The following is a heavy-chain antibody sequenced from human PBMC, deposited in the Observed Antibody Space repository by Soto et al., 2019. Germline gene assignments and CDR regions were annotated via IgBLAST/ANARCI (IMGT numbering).Heavy chain of an antibody. CDR1: GFTFDDYT. CDR2: ISWDGGST. J-gene: IGHJ4*02. D-gene: IGHD6-13*01. V-gene: IGHV3-43*01. CDR3: AKDRGAAAGLNYFDY. Sequence: EVQLVESGGVVVQPGGSLRLSCAASGFTFDDYTMHWVRQAPGKGLEWVSLISWDGGSTYYADSVKGRFTISRDNSKNSLYLQMNSLRTEDTALYYCAKDRGAAAGLNYFDYWGQGTLVTVSS.